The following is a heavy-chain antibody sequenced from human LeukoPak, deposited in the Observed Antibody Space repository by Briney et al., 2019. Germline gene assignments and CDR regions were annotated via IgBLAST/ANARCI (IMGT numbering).Heavy chain of an antibody. CDR2: ISSDGSDK. CDR1: GFTFSSYP. V-gene: IGHV3-30-3*01. Sequence: GGSLRLSCSASGFTFSSYPIHWVRQAPGKGLDWVALISSDGSDKKYADSVKGRFTISRDNSKNTLYLQMHSLRVEDTAVYYCARDYPADYWGQGTLVTVSS. J-gene: IGHJ4*02. CDR3: ARDYPADY.